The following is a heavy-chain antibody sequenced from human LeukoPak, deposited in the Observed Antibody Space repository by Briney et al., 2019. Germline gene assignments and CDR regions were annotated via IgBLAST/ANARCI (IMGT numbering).Heavy chain of an antibody. D-gene: IGHD6-13*01. J-gene: IGHJ4*02. CDR3: AKIAATGQFDY. V-gene: IGHV3-23*01. Sequence: GGSLRLSCTAFGFIFSSYAMSWVRQAPGKGLEWVSTISGSGGNTYYADSVEGRFTISRDNPKNMLFLQMNSLRAEDTAVYYCAKIAATGQFDYWGQGTLVTVSS. CDR1: GFIFSSYA. CDR2: ISGSGGNT.